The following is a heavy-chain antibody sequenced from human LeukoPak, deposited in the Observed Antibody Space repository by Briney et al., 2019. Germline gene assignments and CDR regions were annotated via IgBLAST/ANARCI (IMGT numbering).Heavy chain of an antibody. CDR1: GFTFDDYA. D-gene: IGHD2-8*01. V-gene: IGHV3-9*01. Sequence: TGGSLRLSCAASGFTFDDYAMHWVRQAPGKGLEWVSGISWNSGSIGYADSVKGRFTISRDNAKNPLYLQMNSLRAEDTALYYCAAGRNGYFDYWGQGTLVTVSS. CDR3: AAGRNGYFDY. CDR2: ISWNSGSI. J-gene: IGHJ4*02.